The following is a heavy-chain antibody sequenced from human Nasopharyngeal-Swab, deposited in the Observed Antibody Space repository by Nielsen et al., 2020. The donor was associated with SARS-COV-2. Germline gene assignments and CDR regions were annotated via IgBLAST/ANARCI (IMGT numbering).Heavy chain of an antibody. V-gene: IGHV3-30-3*01. CDR2: ISYDGSNK. CDR1: GFTFSSYA. CDR3: ARKTSGYSGYDD. D-gene: IGHD5-12*01. J-gene: IGHJ4*02. Sequence: GGSLRLSCAASGFTFSSYAMHWVRQAPGKGLEWVAVISYDGSNKYYADSVKGRFTISRDNSKNTLYLQMNSLRAEDTAVYYCARKTSGYSGYDDWGQGTLVTVSS.